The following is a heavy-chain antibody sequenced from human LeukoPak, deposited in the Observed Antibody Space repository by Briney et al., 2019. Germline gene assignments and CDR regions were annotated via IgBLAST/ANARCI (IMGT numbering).Heavy chain of an antibody. Sequence: GGSLRLSCAASGFTFSDYYMTWIRQAPGKGLEWVSYITNSGSYTNYADSVKGPFTMSRDNAKNSLYLQMNSLRADDTAVYYCARGHYGLDVWGQGTTVTVSS. V-gene: IGHV3-11*06. CDR2: ITNSGSYT. J-gene: IGHJ6*02. CDR1: GFTFSDYY. CDR3: ARGHYGLDV.